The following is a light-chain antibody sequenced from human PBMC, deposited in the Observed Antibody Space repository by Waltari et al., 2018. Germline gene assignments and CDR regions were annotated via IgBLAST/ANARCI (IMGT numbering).Light chain of an antibody. V-gene: IGLV3-1*01. Sequence: LTQPASVSGSPGQSITIACSGEELGHKFAYWYQQRPGQSPLLVIYQDLKRPSGTSERFAGSTSGNTTALTITGAQAIDEADYYCQAWDDSVCGFGGGTRLTVL. CDR3: QAWDDSVCG. CDR1: ELGHKF. CDR2: QDL. J-gene: IGLJ2*01.